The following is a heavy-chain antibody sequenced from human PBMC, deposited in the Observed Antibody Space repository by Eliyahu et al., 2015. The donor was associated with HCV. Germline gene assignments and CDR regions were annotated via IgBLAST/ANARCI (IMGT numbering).Heavy chain of an antibody. J-gene: IGHJ4*02. CDR2: ISGSTGST. V-gene: IGHV3-23*01. D-gene: IGHD2-2*01. CDR3: AKMKDTVVVPMALDY. Sequence: EVQLLESGGGLVQPGGSLRLSCAASGFTFSSYAMNWVRQAPGKGLEWVSAISGSTGSTYYGDSVKGRFTISRDNSKNMVHLQMNSLRAEDTAVYYCAKMKDTVVVPMALDYWGQGTLVTVSS. CDR1: GFTFSSYA.